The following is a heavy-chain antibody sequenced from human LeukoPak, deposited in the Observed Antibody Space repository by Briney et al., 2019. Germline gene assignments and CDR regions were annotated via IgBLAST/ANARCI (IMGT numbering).Heavy chain of an antibody. D-gene: IGHD3-22*01. CDR3: ARVDYYDTSAYPGNWYFDL. Sequence: SETLSLTCAVSGYSISSGYYWGWIRQPPGKGLEWIGSRYHSGSPYYNPSLKSRVTISVDTSKKQFSLKLSSVTAADTAVYYCARVDYYDTSAYPGNWYFDLWGRGTLVTVSS. J-gene: IGHJ2*01. CDR2: RYHSGSP. CDR1: GYSISSGYY. V-gene: IGHV4-38-2*01.